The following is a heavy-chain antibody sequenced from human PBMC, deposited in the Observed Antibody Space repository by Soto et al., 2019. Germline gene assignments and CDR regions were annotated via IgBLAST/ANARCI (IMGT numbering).Heavy chain of an antibody. V-gene: IGHV3-15*07. Sequence: SVSNALMNWVRQAPGKGLEWVGRIKSKTDGGTTDYAAPVKGRFTISRDDSKNTLYLQMNSLKTEDTAVYYCTTVSHRVPHPVWGQGTLVTVSS. CDR1: SVSNAL. CDR3: TTVSHRVPHPV. D-gene: IGHD1-1*01. J-gene: IGHJ4*02. CDR2: IKSKTDGGTT.